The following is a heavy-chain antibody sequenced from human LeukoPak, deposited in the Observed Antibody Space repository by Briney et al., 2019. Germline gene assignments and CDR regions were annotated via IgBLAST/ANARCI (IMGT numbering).Heavy chain of an antibody. Sequence: SETLSLTCTVSDDSISDYYRGWIRQPPGKGLEWIGYFHNSGTSTYNPSLKSRVTISVDTSKNQFSLKLSSVTAADTAVYYCARSKWGVNSFDYWGQGTLVTVSS. D-gene: IGHD3-10*01. CDR1: DDSISDYY. V-gene: IGHV4-59*01. J-gene: IGHJ4*02. CDR2: FHNSGTS. CDR3: ARSKWGVNSFDY.